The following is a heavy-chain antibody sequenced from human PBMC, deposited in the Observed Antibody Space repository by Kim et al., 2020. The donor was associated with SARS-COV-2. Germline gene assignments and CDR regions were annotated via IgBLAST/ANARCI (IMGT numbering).Heavy chain of an antibody. Sequence: GGSLRLSCAASGFTFSSYAMHWVRQAPGKGLEWVAVISYDGSNKYYADSVKGRFTISRDNSKNTLYLQMNSLRAEDTAVYYCARDLRIAAAGTIHYYYGMDVWGQGTTVTVSS. V-gene: IGHV3-30*04. CDR1: GFTFSSYA. CDR3: ARDLRIAAAGTIHYYYGMDV. D-gene: IGHD6-13*01. J-gene: IGHJ6*02. CDR2: ISYDGSNK.